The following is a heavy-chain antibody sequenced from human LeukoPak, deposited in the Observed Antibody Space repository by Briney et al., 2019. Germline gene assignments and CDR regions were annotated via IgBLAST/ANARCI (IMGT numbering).Heavy chain of an antibody. CDR1: GFTFSSYS. D-gene: IGHD1-1*01. V-gene: IGHV3-21*01. CDR2: ISSSSSYI. Sequence: PGGSLRLSCAAFGFTFSSYSMNWVRQAPGKGLEWVSSISSSSSYIYYADSVKGRFTISRDNAKNSLYLQMNSLRAEDTAVYYCARGRRNGFDYWGQGTLVTVSS. J-gene: IGHJ4*02. CDR3: ARGRRNGFDY.